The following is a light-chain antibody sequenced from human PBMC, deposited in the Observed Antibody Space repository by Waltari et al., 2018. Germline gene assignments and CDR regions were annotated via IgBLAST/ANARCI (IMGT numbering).Light chain of an antibody. CDR3: QQRRNWPLT. CDR1: QSVGTY. CDR2: DAS. V-gene: IGKV3-11*01. J-gene: IGKJ4*01. Sequence: EMVLTQSPDILSFSPGEGANLSCRASQSVGTYLAGYQQRPGQSPRLLIYDASYKATGIPARFSGSGSETDFTLTISSLQPEDFAVYYCQQRRNWPLTFGGGTRVQI.